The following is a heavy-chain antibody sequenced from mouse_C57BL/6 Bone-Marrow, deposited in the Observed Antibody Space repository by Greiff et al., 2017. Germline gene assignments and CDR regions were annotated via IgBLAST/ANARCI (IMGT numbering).Heavy chain of an antibody. J-gene: IGHJ1*03. CDR2: INPNNGGT. CDR3: ARSGFWYFDV. V-gene: IGHV1-26*01. CDR1: GYTFTDYY. Sequence: EVQLQQSGPELVKPGASVKISCKASGYTFTDYYMNWVKQSHGKSLEWIGDINPNNGGTSYNQKFKGKATLTVDKSSSTAYMELRSLTSEDSAVXYCARSGFWYFDVWGTGTTVTVSS.